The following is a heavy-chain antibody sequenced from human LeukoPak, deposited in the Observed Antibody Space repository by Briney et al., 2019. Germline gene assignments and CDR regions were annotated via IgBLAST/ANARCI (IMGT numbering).Heavy chain of an antibody. D-gene: IGHD3-22*01. CDR3: AKGPYYYDSSGYYHFHDY. J-gene: IGHJ4*02. V-gene: IGHV3-23*01. Sequence: PGGSLRLSCAASGFTFSSYAMSWVRQAPGKGLEWVSAISGSGGSTYYADSVKGRFTISRDNSKNTLYLQMNSLRAEDTAVYYCAKGPYYYDSSGYYHFHDYWGQGTLVTVSS. CDR1: GFTFSSYA. CDR2: ISGSGGST.